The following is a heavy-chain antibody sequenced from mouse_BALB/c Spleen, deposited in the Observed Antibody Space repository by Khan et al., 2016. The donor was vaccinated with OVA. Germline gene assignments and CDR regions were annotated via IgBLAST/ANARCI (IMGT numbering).Heavy chain of an antibody. Sequence: EVQGVESGGGLVKPGGSLKLSCAASGFTFSTYAMSWVRQTPERRLEWVATVNSDGDYTFYPDNVTGRFTISRDNAKNTLYLQMSSLRSEDTAMYYCARSTYGNVAYWGQGTLVTVSA. CDR3: ARSTYGNVAY. CDR2: VNSDGDYT. J-gene: IGHJ3*01. V-gene: IGHV5-9-3*01. D-gene: IGHD2-1*01. CDR1: GFTFSTYA.